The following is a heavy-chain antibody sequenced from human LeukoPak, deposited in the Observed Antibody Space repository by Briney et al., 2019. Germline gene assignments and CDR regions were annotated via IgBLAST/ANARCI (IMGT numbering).Heavy chain of an antibody. CDR3: ASTIGDPRPFDY. J-gene: IGHJ4*02. D-gene: IGHD4-17*01. CDR2: IYYSGST. V-gene: IGHV4-39*01. CDR1: GGSISSSSYY. Sequence: SETLSLTCTVSGGSISSSSYYWSWIRQPPGKGLEWIGSIYYSGSTYYNPSLKSRVTISVDTSKNQFSLKLSSVTAADTAVYYCASTIGDPRPFDYWGQGTLVTVSS.